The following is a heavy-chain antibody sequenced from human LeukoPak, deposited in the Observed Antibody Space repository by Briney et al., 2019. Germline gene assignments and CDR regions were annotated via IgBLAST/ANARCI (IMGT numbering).Heavy chain of an antibody. CDR2: ISSSSSYI. D-gene: IGHD3-10*01. CDR3: ARIPLGDYYYMDV. CDR1: GFTFSSYS. V-gene: IGHV3-21*01. J-gene: IGHJ6*03. Sequence: GGSLRLSCAASGFTFSSYSMNWVRQATGLGLEWVSSISSSSSYIYYADSVKGRFTISRDNAKNSLYLQMNSLRAEDTAVYYCARIPLGDYYYMDVWGKGTTVTVSS.